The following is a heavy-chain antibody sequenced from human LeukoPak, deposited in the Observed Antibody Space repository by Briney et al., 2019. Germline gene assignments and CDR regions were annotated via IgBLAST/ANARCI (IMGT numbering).Heavy chain of an antibody. J-gene: IGHJ4*02. CDR2: IRHKSDGGTT. CDR3: ATQDNPWYSRYDH. CDR1: GFTFSSYW. D-gene: IGHD2-21*02. V-gene: IGHV3-15*01. Sequence: GGSLRLSCAASGFTFSSYWMHWVRQAPGKGLEWVGRIRHKSDGGTTDYAAPVKGRFTISRDDSRSTLDLQMDSLKDDDTAVYYCATQDNPWYSRYDHWGQGTLVTVSS.